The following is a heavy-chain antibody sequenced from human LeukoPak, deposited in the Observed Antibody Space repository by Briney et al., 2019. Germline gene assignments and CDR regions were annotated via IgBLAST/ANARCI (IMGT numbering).Heavy chain of an antibody. J-gene: IGHJ4*02. CDR3: ARASCSGGSCYVDY. CDR2: INPSGGST. V-gene: IGHV1-46*01. Sequence: ASVKVPCKASGYTFTSYYMHWVRQAPGQGLEWMGIINPSGGSTNYAQKFQGRATMTRDTSTSTVYMELSSLRSEDTAVYYCARASCSGGSCYVDYWGQGTLVTVSS. D-gene: IGHD2-15*01. CDR1: GYTFTSYY.